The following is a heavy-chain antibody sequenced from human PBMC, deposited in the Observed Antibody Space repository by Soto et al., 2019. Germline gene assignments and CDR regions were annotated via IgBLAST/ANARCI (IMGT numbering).Heavy chain of an antibody. J-gene: IGHJ5*02. Sequence: SETLSLTCTVSGGSISSYYWSWIRQPPGKGLEWIGYIYYSGSTNYNPSLKSRVTISVDTSKNQFSLKLSSVTAADTAVYYCARVEYYDFWSAPGWFDPWGQGTLVT. CDR3: ARVEYYDFWSAPGWFDP. V-gene: IGHV4-59*01. D-gene: IGHD3-3*01. CDR1: GGSISSYY. CDR2: IYYSGST.